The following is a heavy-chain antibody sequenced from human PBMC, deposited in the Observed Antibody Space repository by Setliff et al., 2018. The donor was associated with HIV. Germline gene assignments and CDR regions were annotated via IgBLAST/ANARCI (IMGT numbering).Heavy chain of an antibody. CDR3: AQLLLPLGAYNYET. CDR2: IDSDDDK. J-gene: IGHJ5*02. D-gene: IGHD1-1*01. Sequence: SGPTLVNPTQTLTLTCTFSGFSLTTSGMCVTWIRQPPGRALEWLARIDSDDDKYYSTSLKTRLTISRDTSKNQVVLTMTNVDPVDTATYYCAQLLLPLGAYNYETWGQGMLVTVSS. CDR1: GFSLTTSGMC. V-gene: IGHV2-70*11.